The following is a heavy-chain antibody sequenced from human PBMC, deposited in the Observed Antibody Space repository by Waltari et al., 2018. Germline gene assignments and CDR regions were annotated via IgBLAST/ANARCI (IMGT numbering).Heavy chain of an antibody. D-gene: IGHD5-12*01. CDR3: TRELGHSGYGGRRYGGFEM. CDR2: ISGRRDYS. J-gene: IGHJ3*02. V-gene: IGHV3-21*01. Sequence: EVQLVESGGGLVKPGGSLRLSCEGSGFIFSSYSLNWVRQAPGKGVEWVPSISGRRDYSDYAGSLRGRFTISRDNAKRSLYLQMNSLRVEDTAVYYCTRELGHSGYGGRRYGGFEMWGQGTMVTVS. CDR1: GFIFSSYS.